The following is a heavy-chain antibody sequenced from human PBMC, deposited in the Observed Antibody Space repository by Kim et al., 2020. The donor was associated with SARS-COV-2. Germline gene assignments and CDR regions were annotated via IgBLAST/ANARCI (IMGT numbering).Heavy chain of an antibody. J-gene: IGHJ6*02. D-gene: IGHD6-13*01. CDR2: ISAYNGNT. CDR1: GYTFTSYG. CDR3: ARDGGRIAAAAGYYYYGMDV. V-gene: IGHV1-18*01. Sequence: ASVKVSCKASGYTFTSYGISWVRQAPGQGLEWMGWISAYNGNTNYAQKLQGRVTMTTDTSTSTAYMELRSLRSDDTAVYYCARDGGRIAAAAGYYYYGMDVWGQGTTVTVSS.